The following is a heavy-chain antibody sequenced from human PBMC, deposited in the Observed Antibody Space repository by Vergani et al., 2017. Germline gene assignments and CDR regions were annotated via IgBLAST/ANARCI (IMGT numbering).Heavy chain of an antibody. CDR3: ASDKGHVDTAMDHYYYYGMDF. Sequence: QVQLQESGPGLVKPSQTLSLTCTVSGGSISSGDYYWSWIRQPPGKGLEWIGYIYYSGRTYYNPSLKSRVTISLDTSKHQFSLKLRSVTAADTAVYYGASDKGHVDTAMDHYYYYGMDFWGQGTTVTVSS. V-gene: IGHV4-30-4*08. D-gene: IGHD5-18*01. J-gene: IGHJ6*02. CDR1: GGSISSGDYY. CDR2: IYYSGRT.